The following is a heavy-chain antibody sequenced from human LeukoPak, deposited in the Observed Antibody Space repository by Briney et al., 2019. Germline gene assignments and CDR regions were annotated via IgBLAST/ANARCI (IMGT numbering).Heavy chain of an antibody. CDR3: AKGSGEVVIADEDY. CDR2: ISGSGGST. CDR1: GFNFSSYA. D-gene: IGHD2-21*01. V-gene: IGHV3-23*01. J-gene: IGHJ4*02. Sequence: PGGSLRLSCAASGFNFSSYAMSWVRQAPGKGLEWVSAISGSGGSTYYADSVKGRFTISRDNSKKTLYLQMNSLRAEDTAVYYCAKGSGEVVIADEDYWGQGTLVTVSS.